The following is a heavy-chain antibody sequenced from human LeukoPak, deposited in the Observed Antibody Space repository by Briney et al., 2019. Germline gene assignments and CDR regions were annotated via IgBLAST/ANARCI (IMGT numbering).Heavy chain of an antibody. CDR2: IYYSGST. CDR1: GGSISSYY. V-gene: IGHV4-59*08. D-gene: IGHD6-13*01. J-gene: IGHJ3*02. CDR3: ARHDGIADACDI. Sequence: PSETQSLTCTVSGGSISSYYWSWIRQPPGKGLEWIVYIYYSGSTNYNPSLKSRFTIPVDTSKNQFSLKLSSVTAADTPGYYCARHDGIADACDIWGQGTMVTVSS.